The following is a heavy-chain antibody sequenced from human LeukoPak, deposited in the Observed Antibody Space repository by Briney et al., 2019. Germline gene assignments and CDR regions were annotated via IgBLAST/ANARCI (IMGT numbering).Heavy chain of an antibody. J-gene: IGHJ4*02. CDR2: IRSDGSDE. V-gene: IGHV3-30*02. CDR1: GFNFNNYG. Sequence: PGGSLRLSCLASGFNFNNYGIHWVRQAPGKGLEWVAFIRSDGSDEYYGDFVKGRFTISRDNAKNSLYLQMNSLRAEDTAVYYCASWIVGATKIIDYWGQGTLVTVSS. D-gene: IGHD1-26*01. CDR3: ASWIVGATKIIDY.